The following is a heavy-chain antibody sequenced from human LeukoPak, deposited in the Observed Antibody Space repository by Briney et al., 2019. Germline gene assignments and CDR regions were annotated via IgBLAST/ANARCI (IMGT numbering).Heavy chain of an antibody. D-gene: IGHD3-22*01. J-gene: IGHJ4*02. CDR1: GFTLSSYS. Sequence: GGSLRLSCAASGFTLSSYSMNWVRQAPGKGLEWVSSISSSRGYIYYADSLKGRFTISRDNAKSSLYLQMNGLRAEDTAVYYCARGYYDGSSFFDYWGQGTLVTVSS. CDR2: ISSSRGYI. V-gene: IGHV3-21*06. CDR3: ARGYYDGSSFFDY.